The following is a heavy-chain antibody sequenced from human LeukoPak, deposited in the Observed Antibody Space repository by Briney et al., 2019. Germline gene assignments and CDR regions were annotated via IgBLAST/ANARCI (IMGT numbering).Heavy chain of an antibody. V-gene: IGHV4-59*01. D-gene: IGHD3-9*01. CDR1: GGSISSYY. CDR3: AGMDDIFFDY. Sequence: SSETLSLTCTVSGGSISSYYWSWIRQPPGKGLEWIGYIYYSGSTNYNPSLKSRVTISVDTSKNQFSLKLSSVTAADTAVYYCAGMDDIFFDYWGQGTLVTVSS. J-gene: IGHJ4*02. CDR2: IYYSGST.